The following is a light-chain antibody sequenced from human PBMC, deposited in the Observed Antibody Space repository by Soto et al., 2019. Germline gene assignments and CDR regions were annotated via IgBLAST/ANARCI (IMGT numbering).Light chain of an antibody. CDR3: QQLNNFPRT. CDR1: QGISSY. CDR2: GAS. Sequence: DIQLTQSPSFLSASVGDRVSITCRASQGISSYLAWYQQRPGKAPTLLMYGASTLQRGVPSRFSGSASGTTFTLTINNLQPEDFATYYCQQLNNFPRTFGQGTKVE. V-gene: IGKV1-9*01. J-gene: IGKJ1*01.